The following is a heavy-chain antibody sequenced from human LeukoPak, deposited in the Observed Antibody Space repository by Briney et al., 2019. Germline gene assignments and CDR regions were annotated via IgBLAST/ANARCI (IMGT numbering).Heavy chain of an antibody. V-gene: IGHV3-13*01. Sequence: GWSLRLSCEASGLTFSTNDFHWVRQATGKGLEWVSGVGSAGDIYYANSVKGRFTLSREAAKNSLFLQMNSLRVEDTAVYHCTRGHYVGFDPWGQGVLVTVSS. CDR3: TRGHYVGFDP. D-gene: IGHD4-17*01. CDR2: VGSAGDI. CDR1: GLTFSTND. J-gene: IGHJ5*02.